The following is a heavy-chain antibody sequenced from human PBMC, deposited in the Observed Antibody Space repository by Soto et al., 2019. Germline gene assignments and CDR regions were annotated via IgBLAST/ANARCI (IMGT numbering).Heavy chain of an antibody. D-gene: IGHD7-27*01. J-gene: IGHJ4*02. Sequence: EVQLLESGGGLIQPGGSLRLSCAASGFTFSRNGMNWVRQAPGKGLEWVSSISGSGNRTFYADSVKGRFSISRDSSKNTLYLQMNSLRVEDTAVYYCAKESRVMWGNDYWGQGTLVTVSS. V-gene: IGHV3-23*01. CDR3: AKESRVMWGNDY. CDR2: ISGSGNRT. CDR1: GFTFSRNG.